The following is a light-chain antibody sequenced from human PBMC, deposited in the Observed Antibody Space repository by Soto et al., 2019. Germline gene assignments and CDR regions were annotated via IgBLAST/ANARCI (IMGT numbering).Light chain of an antibody. V-gene: IGLV1-44*01. Sequence: QSVLTQPPSASGTPGQRVTISCSGSSSNIGSNTVNWYQQLPGTAPKLLIYSNNQRPSGVPDRFSGSKSGTSASLAISGLQSEDEADYYCAAWDDSLNDHEVFGGGTKVTVL. CDR2: SNN. CDR3: AAWDDSLNDHEV. J-gene: IGLJ2*01. CDR1: SSNIGSNT.